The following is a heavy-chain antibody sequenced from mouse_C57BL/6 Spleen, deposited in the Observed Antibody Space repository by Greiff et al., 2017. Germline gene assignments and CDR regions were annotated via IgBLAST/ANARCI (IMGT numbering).Heavy chain of an antibody. CDR3: ARGGLYDYDDGAVLYAMDY. CDR1: GYTFTGYW. CDR2: ILPGSGST. Sequence: VQLQPSGAALMKPGASVTLSCKATGYTFTGYWIEWVKQRPGHGLEWIGEILPGSGSTTYNEKFKGKATFTADTSSNSAYMQLSSLTTEDAAIYYCARGGLYDYDDGAVLYAMDYWGQGTSDTVSS. D-gene: IGHD2-4*01. J-gene: IGHJ4*01. V-gene: IGHV1-9*01.